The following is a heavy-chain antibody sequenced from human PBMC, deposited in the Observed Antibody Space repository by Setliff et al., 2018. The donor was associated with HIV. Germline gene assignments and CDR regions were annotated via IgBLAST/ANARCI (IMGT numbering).Heavy chain of an antibody. V-gene: IGHV3-49*04. CDR3: TRDRYSSGWYGMDV. CDR1: GFTFSSYS. D-gene: IGHD6-19*01. CDR2: IRSKTYGGTT. Sequence: GGSLRLSCAASGFTFSSYSMNWVRQAPGKGLEWLGFIRSKTYGGTTEYAASVKGRFTISRDDSKSIAYLQMNSLKTEDTAVYYCTRDRYSSGWYGMDVWGQGTTVTVSS. J-gene: IGHJ6*02.